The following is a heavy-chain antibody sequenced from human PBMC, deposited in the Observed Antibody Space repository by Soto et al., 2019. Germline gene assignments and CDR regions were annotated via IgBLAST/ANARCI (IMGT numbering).Heavy chain of an antibody. D-gene: IGHD3-22*01. V-gene: IGHV1-69*13. CDR2: IIPIFGTA. Sequence: SVKVSCKASGGTFSSYAISWVRQAPGQGLEWMGGIIPIFGTANYAQKFQGRVTITADESTSTAYMELSSLRSEDTAVYYCASAEYYYDSSGYGCSGYWGQGTLVTVSS. CDR3: ASAEYYYDSSGYGCSGY. CDR1: GGTFSSYA. J-gene: IGHJ4*02.